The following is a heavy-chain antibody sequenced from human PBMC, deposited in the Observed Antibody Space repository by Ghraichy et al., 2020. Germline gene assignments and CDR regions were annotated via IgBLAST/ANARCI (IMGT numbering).Heavy chain of an antibody. J-gene: IGHJ5*01. CDR2: IHGGGST. CDR1: GDSVSSNVW. Sequence: TLSLTCAVSGDSVSSNVWWGWVRQPPGKGPEWIGEIHGGGSTNYNPSLKSRVTISIDKWKNQISLNLRSVTAADTAVYYCATNSNYRQDSWGQGALVTVSS. D-gene: IGHD4-11*01. V-gene: IGHV4-4*02. CDR3: ATNSNYRQDS.